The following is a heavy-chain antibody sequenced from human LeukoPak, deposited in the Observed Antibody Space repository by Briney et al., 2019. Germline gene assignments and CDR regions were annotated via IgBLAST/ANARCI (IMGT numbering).Heavy chain of an antibody. Sequence: GASLRLSCVASGFTFSSYSMNWVRQAPGKGLEWVSSIISSSSYIYYADSVKGRFTISKDNAKNSLYLQMNSLRADDTAVYYCARDRRGDIVVVPAAKCFDPRGQGTLVTVSS. V-gene: IGHV3-21*01. D-gene: IGHD2-2*01. CDR1: GFTFSSYS. J-gene: IGHJ5*02. CDR3: ARDRRGDIVVVPAAKCFDP. CDR2: IISSSSYI.